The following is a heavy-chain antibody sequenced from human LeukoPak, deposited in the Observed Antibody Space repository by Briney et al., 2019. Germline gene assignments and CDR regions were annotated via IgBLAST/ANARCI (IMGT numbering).Heavy chain of an antibody. J-gene: IGHJ4*02. CDR3: ARQYSSSSEIDY. D-gene: IGHD6-6*01. V-gene: IGHV4-59*01. CDR2: IYYSGST. Sequence: SATLSLTCTVSGGSISSYYWSWIRQPPGKGLEWIGYIYYSGSTNYNPSLKSRVTISVDTSKNQFSLKLSSVTAADTAVYYCARQYSSSSEIDYWGQGTLVTVSS. CDR1: GGSISSYY.